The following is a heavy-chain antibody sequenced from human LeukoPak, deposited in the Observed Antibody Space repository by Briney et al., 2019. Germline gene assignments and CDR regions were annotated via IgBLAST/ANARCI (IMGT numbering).Heavy chain of an antibody. V-gene: IGHV3-9*03. J-gene: IGHJ4*02. D-gene: IGHD3-10*01. Sequence: GGSLRLSCAASGFTFRDYHMSWVRQAPGKGLEWVSGISWNSGSIGYADSVKGRFTISRDNAENSLYLQMNSLRAEDMALYYCAKANAHYYGSGNIDYWGQGTLVTVSS. CDR1: GFTFRDYH. CDR3: AKANAHYYGSGNIDY. CDR2: ISWNSGSI.